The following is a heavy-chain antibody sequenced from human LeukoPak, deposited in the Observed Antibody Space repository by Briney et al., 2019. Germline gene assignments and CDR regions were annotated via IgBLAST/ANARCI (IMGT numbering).Heavy chain of an antibody. V-gene: IGHV4-34*01. Sequence: SETLSLTCAVYGGSFSGYYWSWIRQPPGKGLEWIGEINHSGSTNYNPSLKSRVTISVDTSKKQFSLKLSSVTAADTAVYYCARGVLIEDNWFDPWGQGTLVTVSS. D-gene: IGHD3-22*01. CDR1: GGSFSGYY. CDR2: INHSGST. CDR3: ARGVLIEDNWFDP. J-gene: IGHJ5*02.